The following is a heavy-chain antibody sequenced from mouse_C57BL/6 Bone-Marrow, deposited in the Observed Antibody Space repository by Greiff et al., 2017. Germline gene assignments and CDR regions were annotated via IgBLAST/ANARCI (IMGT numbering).Heavy chain of an antibody. CDR1: GYTFTSYG. Sequence: VQLKQSGAELARPGASVKLSCKASGYTFTSYGISWVKQRTGQGLEWIGEIYPRSGNTYYNEKFKGKATLTADKSSSTAYMELRSLTSEDSAVYFCARWGTTVLASNYFDYWGQGTTLTVSS. CDR3: ARWGTTVLASNYFDY. D-gene: IGHD1-1*01. J-gene: IGHJ2*01. V-gene: IGHV1-81*01. CDR2: IYPRSGNT.